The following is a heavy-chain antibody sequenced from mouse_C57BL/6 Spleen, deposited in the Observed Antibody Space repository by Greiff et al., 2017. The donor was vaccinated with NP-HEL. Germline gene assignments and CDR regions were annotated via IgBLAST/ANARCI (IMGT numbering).Heavy chain of an antibody. CDR3: ARDGYDVYAMDY. CDR2: IYPSDSET. CDR1: GYTFTSYW. Sequence: VKLQQPGAELVRPGSSVKLSCKASGYTFTSYWMDWVKQRPGQGLEWIGNIYPSDSETHYNQKFKDKATLTVDKSSSTAYMQLSSLTSEDSAVYYCARDGYDVYAMDYWGQGTTLTVSS. D-gene: IGHD2-2*01. V-gene: IGHV1-61*01. J-gene: IGHJ2*01.